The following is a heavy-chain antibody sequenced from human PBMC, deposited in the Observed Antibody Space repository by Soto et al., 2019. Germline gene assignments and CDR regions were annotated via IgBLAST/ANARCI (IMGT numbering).Heavy chain of an antibody. J-gene: IGHJ4*02. V-gene: IGHV2-5*02. Sequence: QITLKESGPTLVKPTQTLTLTCTFSGFSLSTTGVGVGWIRQPPRKALEWLAIIYWDDDKRYSPSLKSRLTITKDTSKTQVVLTMINMDPVETATYYCAHSHVDKTMVAEQTFDSWGRGTLVTVSS. D-gene: IGHD5-18*01. CDR3: AHSHVDKTMVAEQTFDS. CDR1: GFSLSTTGVG. CDR2: IYWDDDK.